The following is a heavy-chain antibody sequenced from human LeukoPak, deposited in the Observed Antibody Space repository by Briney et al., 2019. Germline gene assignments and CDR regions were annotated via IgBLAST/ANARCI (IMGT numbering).Heavy chain of an antibody. CDR1: GVSITTYY. Sequence: KPSETLSLTCTVSGVSITTYYWSWIRQPPGKGLEWIGYIYHSGSTNYNPSLKSRVTISVDTSKNQFSLKLSPVTAADTAVYYCARESGDFWSGYSLDYWGQGTLVTVSS. CDR3: ARESGDFWSGYSLDY. V-gene: IGHV4-59*01. J-gene: IGHJ4*02. CDR2: IYHSGST. D-gene: IGHD3-3*01.